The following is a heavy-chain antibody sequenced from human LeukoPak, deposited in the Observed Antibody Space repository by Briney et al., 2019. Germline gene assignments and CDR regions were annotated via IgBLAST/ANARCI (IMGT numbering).Heavy chain of an antibody. Sequence: ASVKVSCKASGGIFSSYAISWVRQAPGQGLEWMGGIIPIFGTANYAQKFRGRVTITADESTSTAYMELSSLRSEDTAVYYCASDYDSSGYPLDYWGQGTLVTVSS. D-gene: IGHD3-22*01. V-gene: IGHV1-69*01. CDR3: ASDYDSSGYPLDY. CDR1: GGIFSSYA. CDR2: IIPIFGTA. J-gene: IGHJ4*02.